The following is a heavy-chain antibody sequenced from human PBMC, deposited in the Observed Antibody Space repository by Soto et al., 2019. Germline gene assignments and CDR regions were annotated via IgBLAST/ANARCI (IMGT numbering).Heavy chain of an antibody. V-gene: IGHV1-18*01. CDR2: ISGYNGNT. J-gene: IGHJ6*02. CDR3: ARDKGYGFGWSSSSGMDV. CDR1: GYTFSNFG. Sequence: QVQLVQSGAEVMTPGASVKVSCKASGYTFSNFGLSWVRQAPGQGLEWMGWISGYNGNTNSAERFQGRVTMTTDTSTSTAYMEVRSLTSDATAVYYCARDKGYGFGWSSSSGMDVWGQGTTVTVSS. D-gene: IGHD5-18*01.